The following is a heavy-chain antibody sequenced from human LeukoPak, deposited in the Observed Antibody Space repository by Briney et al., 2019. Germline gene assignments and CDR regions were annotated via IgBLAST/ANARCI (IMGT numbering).Heavy chain of an antibody. V-gene: IGHV3-48*03. CDR2: ISSSGTG. CDR3: ARPAYCGGNCYYFPDY. D-gene: IGHD2-21*02. J-gene: IGHJ4*02. Sequence: GGSLRLSCAASGFTFSSYEMNWVRQAPGKGLEWLSHISSSGTGYYTDSVKGRATISRDNAKNSLYLQMNSLRAEDTAVYYCARPAYCGGNCYYFPDYWGQGTLVTVSS. CDR1: GFTFSSYE.